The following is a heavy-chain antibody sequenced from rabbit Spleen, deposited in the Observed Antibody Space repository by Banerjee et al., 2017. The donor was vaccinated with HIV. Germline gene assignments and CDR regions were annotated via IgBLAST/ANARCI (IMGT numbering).Heavy chain of an antibody. Sequence: QEQLVESGGGLVQPTGSLTLTCKASGFSFGDRDVMCWVRQAPGKGLEWIACINTYTVKSVYASWATGRFTFSRTSSTTVTLQMTSLTAADTATFFCGRAGEGGYGYLDLWGQGTLVTVS. CDR2: INTYTVKS. D-gene: IGHD2-1*01. CDR3: GRAGEGGYGYLDL. J-gene: IGHJ4*01. CDR1: GFSFGDRDV. V-gene: IGHV1S45*01.